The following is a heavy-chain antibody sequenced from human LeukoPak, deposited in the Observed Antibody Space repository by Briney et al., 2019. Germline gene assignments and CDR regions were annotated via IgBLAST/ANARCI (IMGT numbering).Heavy chain of an antibody. CDR1: GSTFRDYA. CDR2: IGGSGGST. D-gene: IGHD2-2*02. J-gene: IGHJ4*02. Sequence: GRSLRLSCAASGSTFRDYAMSWVRQAPGKGLEWVSVIGGSGGSTYYADSVKGRFTISRDDSKNTLYLQMNSLRAEDTAVYHCAKEGCTGTNCYINCWGQGTLVTVSS. CDR3: AKEGCTGTNCYINC. V-gene: IGHV3-23*01.